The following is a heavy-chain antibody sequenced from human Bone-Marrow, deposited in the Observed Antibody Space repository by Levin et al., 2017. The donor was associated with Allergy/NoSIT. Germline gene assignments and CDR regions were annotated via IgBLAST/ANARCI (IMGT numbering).Heavy chain of an antibody. CDR2: IYYSGST. CDR1: GGSISSGGYY. V-gene: IGHV4-31*03. CDR3: ARDRVTTALNYYYGMDV. Sequence: SETLSLTCTVSGGSISSGGYYWSWIRQHPGKGLEWIGYIYYSGSTYYNPSLKSRVTISVDTSKNQFSLKLSSVTAADTAVYYCARDRVTTALNYYYGMDVWGQGTTVTVSS. D-gene: IGHD4-17*01. J-gene: IGHJ6*02.